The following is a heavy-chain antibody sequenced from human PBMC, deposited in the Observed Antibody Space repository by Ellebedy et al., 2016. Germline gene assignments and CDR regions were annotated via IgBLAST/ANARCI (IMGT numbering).Heavy chain of an antibody. Sequence: GESLKISCAASGFTFSDYAMNWVRQAPGKGLEWVAYITDSSDSIVYGDSVKGRFTVSRDNARDSLYLQMNSLRDEDTALYYCARGNTVGASGAFDIWGQGTMVTVSS. V-gene: IGHV3-48*02. CDR3: ARGNTVGASGAFDI. J-gene: IGHJ3*02. D-gene: IGHD1-26*01. CDR2: ITDSSDSI. CDR1: GFTFSDYA.